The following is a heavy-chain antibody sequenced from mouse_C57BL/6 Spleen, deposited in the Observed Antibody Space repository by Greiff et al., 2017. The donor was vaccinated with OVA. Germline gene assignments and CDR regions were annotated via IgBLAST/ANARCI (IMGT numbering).Heavy chain of an antibody. D-gene: IGHD3-2*02. CDR1: GYTFTSYW. CDR2: IDPSDSET. V-gene: IGHV1-52*01. J-gene: IGHJ1*03. Sequence: QVQLQQPGAELVRPGSSVKLSCKASGYTFTSYWMHWVKQRPIQGLEWIGNIDPSDSETHYNQKFKDKATLTVDKSSSTAYMQLSSLTSEDSAVYDCAREATRYCDVWGTGTTVTVSS. CDR3: AREATRYCDV.